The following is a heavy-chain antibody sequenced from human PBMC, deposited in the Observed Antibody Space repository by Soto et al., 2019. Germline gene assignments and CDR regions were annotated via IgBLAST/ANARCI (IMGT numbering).Heavy chain of an antibody. Sequence: QVRLHESGPGLVKPSQTLSLTCSVSGGSISGDYYWSWIRQSPEKGLEWIGYIYYSGSSYSNPALPSRLSIALDPPKNQFSLNRRSVTAADTAVYSCARGGARWPGYFDSWGQGALVAVSS. CDR3: ARGGARWPGYFDS. V-gene: IGHV4-30-4*08. D-gene: IGHD2-15*01. J-gene: IGHJ4*02. CDR2: IYYSGSS. CDR1: GGSISGDYY.